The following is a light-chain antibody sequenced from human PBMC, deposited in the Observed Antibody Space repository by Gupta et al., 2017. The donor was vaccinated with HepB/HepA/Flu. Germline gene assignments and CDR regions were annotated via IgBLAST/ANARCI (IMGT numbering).Light chain of an antibody. J-gene: IGKJ1*01. CDR3: QQYDSWWT. Sequence: EIVMTQSPATLSVSPGERATLSCRASQSVSSNLAWYQQKPGQAPRVLIYGASTRATGIPARFSGSGSGTEFTLTIGRLQSEDFAVYYCQQYDSWWTFGQGTKVEIK. V-gene: IGKV3-15*01. CDR2: GAS. CDR1: QSVSSN.